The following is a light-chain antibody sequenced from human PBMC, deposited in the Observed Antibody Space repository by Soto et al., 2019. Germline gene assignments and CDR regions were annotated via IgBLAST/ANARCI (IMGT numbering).Light chain of an antibody. V-gene: IGKV1-5*03. CDR2: KAS. J-gene: IGKJ1*01. CDR3: QHYNSYSEA. Sequence: DIQMPQSPSTLSASLVYIFTITFRASQSISSWLAWYQQKPGKAPKLLIYKASTLKSGVPSRFSGSGSGTEFTLTISSLQPDDFATYYCQHYNSYSEAFGQGSKVDFK. CDR1: QSISSW.